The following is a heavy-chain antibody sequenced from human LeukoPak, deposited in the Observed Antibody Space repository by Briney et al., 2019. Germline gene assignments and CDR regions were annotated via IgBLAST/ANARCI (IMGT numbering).Heavy chain of an antibody. CDR3: AREVTMVRGVIGVGFDY. CDR1: GGSISSGDYY. D-gene: IGHD3-10*01. Sequence: SQTLSLTCTVSGGSISSGDYYWSWIRQPPGKGLEWIGYIYYSGSTYYNPPLKSRVTISVDTSKNQFSLKLSSVTAADTAVYYCAREVTMVRGVIGVGFDYWGQGTLVTVSS. J-gene: IGHJ4*02. CDR2: IYYSGST. V-gene: IGHV4-30-4*01.